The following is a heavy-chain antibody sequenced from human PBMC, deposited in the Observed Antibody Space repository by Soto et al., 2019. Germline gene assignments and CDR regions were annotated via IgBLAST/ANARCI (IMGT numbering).Heavy chain of an antibody. Sequence: PGGSLRLSCAASGFSVSSNYMTWVRQAPGKGLEWVSVIYSGGNTYYADSVKGRFSISRDNSKNTLYLQMNSLRSEDTAVYYCARLYRSGYSDYWGQGTLVTVSS. J-gene: IGHJ4*02. CDR1: GFSVSSNY. CDR3: ARLYRSGYSDY. D-gene: IGHD3-3*01. CDR2: IYSGGNT. V-gene: IGHV3-66*04.